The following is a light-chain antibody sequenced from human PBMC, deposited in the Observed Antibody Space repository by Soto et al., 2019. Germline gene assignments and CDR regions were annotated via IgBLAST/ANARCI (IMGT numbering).Light chain of an antibody. J-gene: IGKJ5*01. Sequence: EIVLTQSPATLSLSQGERATLSCRASQSVGIYLGWYQQRPVQAPRLLIYDASNMAAGIPGRFSGSGSGTDFNPTINSPEPEDCAVYDGQSRNTWTPAFGKGTRLEIK. CDR1: QSVGIY. CDR2: DAS. CDR3: QSRNTWTPA. V-gene: IGKV3-11*01.